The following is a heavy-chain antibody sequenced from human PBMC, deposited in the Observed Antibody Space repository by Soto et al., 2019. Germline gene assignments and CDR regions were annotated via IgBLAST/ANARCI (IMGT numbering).Heavy chain of an antibody. CDR3: ALVGQYDSSDY. CDR2: ISSSSSTI. V-gene: IGHV3-48*02. J-gene: IGHJ4*02. CDR1: GFTFTTYS. Sequence: EVQLVESGGGLVQPGGSLRLSCAASGFTFTTYSMNWVRQAPGKGLEWVSYISSSSSTIYYADSVKGRFTISRDNAKNSLYLQMNSLRDDDTAVYYCALVGQYDSSDYWGQGTLVTVSS. D-gene: IGHD3-3*01.